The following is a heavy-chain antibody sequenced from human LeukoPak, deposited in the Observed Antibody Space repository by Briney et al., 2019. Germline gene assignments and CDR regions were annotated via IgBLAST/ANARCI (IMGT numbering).Heavy chain of an antibody. Sequence: HPGGSLSLSCAASGFTFSSYAMHWVRQAPGKGLEWVAVISYDGSNKYYADSVKGRFTISRDNSKNTLYLQMNSLRAEDTAVYYCARGEAAAGYYYYGMDVWGQGTTVTVSS. CDR2: ISYDGSNK. D-gene: IGHD6-13*01. CDR1: GFTFSSYA. J-gene: IGHJ6*02. V-gene: IGHV3-30-3*01. CDR3: ARGEAAAGYYYYGMDV.